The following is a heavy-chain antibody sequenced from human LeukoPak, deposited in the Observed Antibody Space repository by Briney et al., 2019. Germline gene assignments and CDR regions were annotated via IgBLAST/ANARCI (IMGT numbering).Heavy chain of an antibody. J-gene: IGHJ6*02. D-gene: IGHD5-18*01. V-gene: IGHV4-59*01. CDR3: ARASDGYPYYYYGMDV. Sequence: PSETLSLTCTVSGGSISTYYWNWIRQPPGKGLEWIGYIYHSGSTNYNPSLQSRVTISVDTSKNQFSLKLSSVTAADTAVYYCARASDGYPYYYYGMDVWGQGTTVTVSS. CDR1: GGSISTYY. CDR2: IYHSGST.